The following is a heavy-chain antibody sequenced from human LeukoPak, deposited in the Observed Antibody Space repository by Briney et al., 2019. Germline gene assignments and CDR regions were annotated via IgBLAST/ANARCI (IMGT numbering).Heavy chain of an antibody. CDR2: INHNGST. D-gene: IGHD2-2*01. Sequence: SETLSLTCAVYGGSFSGYYWSWIRQPPGKGLEWIGEINHNGSTNYNPSLKSRVTISVDTSKNQFSLKLSSVTAADTAVYYCTVPAAVGFYFDYWGQGTLVTVSS. V-gene: IGHV4-34*01. J-gene: IGHJ4*02. CDR1: GGSFSGYY. CDR3: TVPAAVGFYFDY.